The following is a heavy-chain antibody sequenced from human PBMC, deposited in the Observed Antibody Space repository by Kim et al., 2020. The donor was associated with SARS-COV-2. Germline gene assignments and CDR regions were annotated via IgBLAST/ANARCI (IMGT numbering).Heavy chain of an antibody. CDR1: GYTFTSYG. V-gene: IGHV1-18*01. J-gene: IGHJ4*02. Sequence: ASVKVSCKASGYTFTSYGISWVRQAPGQGLEWMGWISAYNGNTNYAQKLQGRVTMTTDTSTSTAYMELRSLRSDDTAVYYCVVGSSSWYSERVIDYWGQGTLVTVSS. CDR3: VVGSSSWYSERVIDY. CDR2: ISAYNGNT. D-gene: IGHD6-13*01.